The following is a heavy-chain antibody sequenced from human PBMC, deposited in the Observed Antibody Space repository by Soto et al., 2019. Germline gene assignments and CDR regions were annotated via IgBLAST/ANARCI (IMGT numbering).Heavy chain of an antibody. CDR1: GGSINSGSYY. V-gene: IGHV4-31*03. J-gene: IGHJ4*02. D-gene: IGHD3-10*01. CDR2: INYSGST. CDR3: ARDRLMGQYFGS. Sequence: SSETLSLTCTVTGGSINSGSYYWSWIRQHPGKGLEWIGNINYSGSTYYNPSLKSRVIMSVDASQNQFFLKLTSVTAADTAVYYCARDRLMGQYFGSWGQGTLVTVSS.